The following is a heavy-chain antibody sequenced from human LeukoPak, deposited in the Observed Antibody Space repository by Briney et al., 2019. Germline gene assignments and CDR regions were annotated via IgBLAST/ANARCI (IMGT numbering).Heavy chain of an antibody. CDR3: AREAHSSGCHDY. J-gene: IGHJ4*02. Sequence: SETLSLTCTVSGGSISSSSYYWGWIRQPPGKGLEWIGSIYYGGSTYYNPSLKSRVTISVDTSKNQFSLKLSSVTAADTAVYYCAREAHSSGCHDYWGQGTLATVSS. CDR1: GGSISSSSYY. CDR2: IYYGGST. D-gene: IGHD6-19*01. V-gene: IGHV4-39*07.